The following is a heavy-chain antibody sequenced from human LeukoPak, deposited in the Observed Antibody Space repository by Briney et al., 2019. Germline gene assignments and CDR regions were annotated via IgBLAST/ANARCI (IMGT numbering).Heavy chain of an antibody. CDR2: IYYSGST. Sequence: SETLSLTCTVSGGSVSSGSYYCSWIRQPPGKGLEWIGNIYYSGSTHYNPSLKSRVTISIDTSKNQFSLRLSSVTAADTAMYHCARDSETYSSGWHVADYWGQGTLVTVSS. V-gene: IGHV4-61*01. CDR3: ARDSETYSSGWHVADY. CDR1: GGSVSSGSYY. J-gene: IGHJ4*02. D-gene: IGHD6-19*01.